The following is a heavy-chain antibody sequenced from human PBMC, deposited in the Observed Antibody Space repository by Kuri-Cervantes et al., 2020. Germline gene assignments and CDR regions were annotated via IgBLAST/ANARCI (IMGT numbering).Heavy chain of an antibody. Sequence: GGSLRLSCAASGFTFSNFWMNWVRQAPGKGLEWVANMNQDGSEKYYVDSVKGRFTISRDNSKNSLYLHMNSLRTEDTALYYCTRAQTDSHYFYMDVWGKGTTVTVSS. CDR1: GFTFSNFW. CDR2: MNQDGSEK. D-gene: IGHD2-15*01. CDR3: TRAQTDSHYFYMDV. V-gene: IGHV3-7*03. J-gene: IGHJ6*03.